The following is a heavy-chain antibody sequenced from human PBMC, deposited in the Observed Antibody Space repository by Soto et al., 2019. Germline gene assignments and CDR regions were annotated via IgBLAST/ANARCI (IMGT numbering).Heavy chain of an antibody. D-gene: IGHD3-10*01. V-gene: IGHV3-23*01. Sequence: GGSLRLSCAASGFTFSSYAMSWVRQAPGKGLEWVSVISGSGGSAYHADSVKGRFTISRDNSKNTLYLQMNSLRAEDTAVYYCARELPTVRGVTSTHWFDTWGQGTLVTVSS. CDR1: GFTFSSYA. CDR2: ISGSGGSA. CDR3: ARELPTVRGVTSTHWFDT. J-gene: IGHJ5*02.